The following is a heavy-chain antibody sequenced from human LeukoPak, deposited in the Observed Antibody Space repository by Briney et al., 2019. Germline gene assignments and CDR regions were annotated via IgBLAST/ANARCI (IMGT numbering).Heavy chain of an antibody. CDR2: INPNGGST. CDR3: ARTYYYDGSAYFEY. CDR1: GYAFSSYY. D-gene: IGHD3-22*01. Sequence: ASVKVSCKASGYAFSSYYMRWVRQAPGQGLEWMGIINPNGGSTSYPQKFQDRVTVTRDTATRTVYMELSSLRSEDTAVYYCARTYYYDGSAYFEYWGQGTLVTVSS. V-gene: IGHV1-46*01. J-gene: IGHJ4*02.